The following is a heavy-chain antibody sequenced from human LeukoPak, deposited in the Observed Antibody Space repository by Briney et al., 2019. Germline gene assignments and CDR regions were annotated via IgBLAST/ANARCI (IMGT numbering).Heavy chain of an antibody. J-gene: IGHJ4*02. CDR1: GGSFSSYY. V-gene: IGHV4-59*08. CDR3: VRRGYCSGVSCYTFDY. CDR2: IYYSGST. Sequence: SETLSLTCTVSGGSFSSYYWSWIRQPPGEGLEWIGYIYYSGSTNYNPSLKSRVTISVDTSKNQFSLKLSSVTAADTAVYYCVRRGYCSGVSCYTFDYWGQGTLVTVSS. D-gene: IGHD2-15*01.